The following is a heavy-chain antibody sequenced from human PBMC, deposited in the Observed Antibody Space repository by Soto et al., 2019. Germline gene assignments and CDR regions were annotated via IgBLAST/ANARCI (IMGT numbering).Heavy chain of an antibody. J-gene: IGHJ5*02. CDR2: PYYGGRT. V-gene: IGHV4-59*08. CDR3: ARGTPSPLIVRSSRGPWFDP. CDR1: GGSNSSSC. Sequence: SETLSLTCTVSGGSNSSSCSSCFRQFQRKGLDWIGYPYYGGRTNYDPSLKSRVTISVDTSKRQVSLKLSPVTAADTAVYFCARGTPSPLIVRSSRGPWFDPWGQGTLVTVS. D-gene: IGHD1-26*01.